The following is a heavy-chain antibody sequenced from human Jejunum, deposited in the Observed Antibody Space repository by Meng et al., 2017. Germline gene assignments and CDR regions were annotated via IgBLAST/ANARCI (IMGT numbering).Heavy chain of an antibody. D-gene: IGHD1-26*01. CDR3: ARATSGLSDPYNFDF. CDR2: IYPGDSDT. CDR1: GYNFNKCW. J-gene: IGHJ4*02. Sequence: GGSLRLSCKTSGYNFNKCWIGWVRQMPGEGLEWMGIIYPGDSDTRYSPSFRGLVTISADYSITTAYLQWTSLETSDTAMYYCARATSGLSDPYNFDFWGQGTRVTGSS. V-gene: IGHV5-51*01.